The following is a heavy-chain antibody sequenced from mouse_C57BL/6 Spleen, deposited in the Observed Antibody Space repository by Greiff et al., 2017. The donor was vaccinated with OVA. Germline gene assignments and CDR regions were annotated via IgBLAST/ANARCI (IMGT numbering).Heavy chain of an antibody. J-gene: IGHJ1*03. D-gene: IGHD5-5*01. CDR3: ARGLPRDWYFDV. Sequence: EVQRVESGPGLVKPSQSLSLTCSVTGYSITSGYYWNWIRQFPGNKLEWMGYISYDGSNNYNPSLKNRISITRDTSKNQFFLKLNSVTTEDTATYYCARGLPRDWYFDVWGTGTTVTVSS. CDR1: GYSITSGYY. CDR2: ISYDGSN. V-gene: IGHV3-6*01.